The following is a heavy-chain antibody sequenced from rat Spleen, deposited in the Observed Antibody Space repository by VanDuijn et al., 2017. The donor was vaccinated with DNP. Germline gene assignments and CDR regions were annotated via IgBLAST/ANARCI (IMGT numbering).Heavy chain of an antibody. V-gene: IGHV5S14*01. CDR3: ARRITMMVVITTYYFDD. CDR2: ISTSGVHN. J-gene: IGHJ2*01. D-gene: IGHD1-12*02. CDR1: GFSFSDYD. Sequence: EVQLVESGGGLVQPGRSLKLSCAASGFSFSDYDMAWVRQTPTKGLEWVASISTSGVHNYYRDSVKGRFTVSRDNAKSTLYLQGDSLRSEDTATYYCARRITMMVVITTYYFDDWGQGVMVTVSS.